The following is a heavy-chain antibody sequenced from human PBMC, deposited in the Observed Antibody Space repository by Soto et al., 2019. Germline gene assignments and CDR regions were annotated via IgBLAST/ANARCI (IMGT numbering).Heavy chain of an antibody. Sequence: QLQLQESGPGLVKPSETLSLTCTVSGVSISSNTYYWGWIRQPPGKGLEWIGSIYYSGSTYYNPSLKNLVIISADMSKNQFTLKRSTVAAANTAVYYYAAMRGGEERRGRAWFDFWGQGGLVTVSS. CDR2: IYYSGST. J-gene: IGHJ4*02. CDR3: AAMRGGEERRGRAWFDF. D-gene: IGHD3-16*01. CDR1: GVSISSNTYY. V-gene: IGHV4-39*07.